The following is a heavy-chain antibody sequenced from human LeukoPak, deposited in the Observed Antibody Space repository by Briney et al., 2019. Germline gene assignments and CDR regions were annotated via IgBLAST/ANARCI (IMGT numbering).Heavy chain of an antibody. CDR2: ISAYNGST. D-gene: IGHD3-22*01. J-gene: IGHJ4*02. CDR3: ARDGGLYYYDSSGYYPFDY. Sequence: ASVKVSCKASGYTFTSYGISWVRQAPGQGLEWMGWISAYNGSTNYAQKLQGRVTMTTDTSTSTAYMELRSLRSDDTAVYYCARDGGLYYYDSSGYYPFDYWGQGTLVTVSS. CDR1: GYTFTSYG. V-gene: IGHV1-18*01.